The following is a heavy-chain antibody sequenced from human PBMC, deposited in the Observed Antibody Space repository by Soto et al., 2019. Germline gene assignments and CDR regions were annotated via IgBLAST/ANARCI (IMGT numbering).Heavy chain of an antibody. CDR2: LYYRGAT. CDR3: FGVLAATLDY. V-gene: IGHV4-39*01. D-gene: IGHD2-15*01. Sequence: SSETLSLTCSVSDGSIRNTNYHWGWVRQPPGKGLEWIGTLYYRGATDYNPSLKSRVTISVDTSKNQVSLNVSSVTAADTAVYYCFGVLAATLDYWGRGILVTVSS. J-gene: IGHJ4*01. CDR1: DGSIRNTNYH.